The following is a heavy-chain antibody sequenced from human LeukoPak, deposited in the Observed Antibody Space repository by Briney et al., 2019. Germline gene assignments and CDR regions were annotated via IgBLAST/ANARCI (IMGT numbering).Heavy chain of an antibody. V-gene: IGHV4-39*07. CDR3: ARVAYCGGDCYPFDQ. CDR1: GGSISSSRDY. J-gene: IGHJ4*02. Sequence: SETLSLTCTVSGGSISSSRDYWGWIRQPPGKGLEWIGSIYYSGSTNTNPSLKSRVTISVDTSKNHFSLKLSSVTAADTAVYYCARVAYCGGDCYPFDQWGQGTLVTVSS. CDR2: IYYSGST. D-gene: IGHD2-21*02.